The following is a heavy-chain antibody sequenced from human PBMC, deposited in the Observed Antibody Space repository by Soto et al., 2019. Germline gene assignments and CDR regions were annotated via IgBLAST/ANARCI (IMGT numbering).Heavy chain of an antibody. Sequence: QVQLVESGGGLVKPGGSLRLSCSASGFTFSDFYMSWIRRAPGKGLEWVSYISSSGPTMFYADSAKGRFTISRDNAKSSLYLQMNSLRAEATAVYYCARPRSVIPAAITAFDIWGQGTMVTVSS. CDR3: ARPRSVIPAAITAFDI. CDR1: GFTFSDFY. CDR2: ISSSGPTM. V-gene: IGHV3-11*01. D-gene: IGHD2-2*01. J-gene: IGHJ3*02.